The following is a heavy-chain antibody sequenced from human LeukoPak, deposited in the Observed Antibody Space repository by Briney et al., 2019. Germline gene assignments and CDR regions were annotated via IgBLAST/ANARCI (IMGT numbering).Heavy chain of an antibody. J-gene: IGHJ6*02. D-gene: IGHD6-13*01. CDR1: GFTFDDYA. V-gene: IGHV3-23*01. CDR3: AKDKGYSSSRDYYYYGMDV. CDR2: ISGSGGST. Sequence: GGSLRLSCAASGFTFDDYAMHWVRQAPGKGLEWVSAISGSGGSTYYADSVKGRFTISRDNSKDTLYLQMNSLRAEDTAVYYCAKDKGYSSSRDYYYYGMDVWGQGTTVTVSS.